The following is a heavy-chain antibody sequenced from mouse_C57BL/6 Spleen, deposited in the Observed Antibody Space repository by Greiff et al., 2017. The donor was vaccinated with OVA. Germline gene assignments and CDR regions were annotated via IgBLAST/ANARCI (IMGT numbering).Heavy chain of an antibody. CDR1: GYTFTSYW. Sequence: VKLQQPGAELVRPGSSVKLSCKASGYTFTSYWMHWVKQRPIQGLEWIGNIDPSDSETHYNQKFKDKATLTVDKSSSTAYMQLSSLTSEDSAVYYCARDGYYGYFDVWGTGTTVTVSS. J-gene: IGHJ1*03. CDR3: ARDGYYGYFDV. D-gene: IGHD2-3*01. CDR2: IDPSDSET. V-gene: IGHV1-52*01.